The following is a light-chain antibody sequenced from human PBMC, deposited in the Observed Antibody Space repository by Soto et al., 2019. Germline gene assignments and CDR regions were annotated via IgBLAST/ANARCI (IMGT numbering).Light chain of an antibody. CDR2: GVS. V-gene: IGKV3-20*01. Sequence: EIVLTQSPGTLSLSPGERATLYCRSSQTVNANFLAWYQQKPGQAPRLLIYGVSNRAPGIPDRFSGSGSGTDFTLTISRLEPEDFAVYYCQQYGTSPRTFGQGTKVDIK. CDR3: QQYGTSPRT. J-gene: IGKJ1*01. CDR1: QTVNANF.